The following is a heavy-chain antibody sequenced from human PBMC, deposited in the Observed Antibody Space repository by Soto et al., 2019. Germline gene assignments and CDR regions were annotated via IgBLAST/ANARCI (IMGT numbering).Heavy chain of an antibody. J-gene: IGHJ6*02. CDR2: ISAYNGNT. D-gene: IGHD6-13*01. Sequence: ASVKVSCKASGYTFTNFGISWVRQAPGQGLEWMGWISAYNGNTNYAQNFQGRVTMTTDTSTTTVYMELSTLRSEDTAMYYCARVGAGGYSSSWYGAYYYYYGMDVWGQGSTVTGSS. CDR1: GYTFTNFG. CDR3: ARVGAGGYSSSWYGAYYYYYGMDV. V-gene: IGHV1-18*01.